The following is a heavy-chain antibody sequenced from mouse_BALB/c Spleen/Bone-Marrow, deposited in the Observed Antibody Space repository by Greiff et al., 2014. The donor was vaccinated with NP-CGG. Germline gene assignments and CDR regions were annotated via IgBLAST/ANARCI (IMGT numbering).Heavy chain of an antibody. CDR1: GFAFTNYL. CDR3: ARGGYRSYSFDY. D-gene: IGHD2-14*01. CDR2: INPGSGGT. J-gene: IGHJ2*01. Sequence: VQRVESGAGLVRPGTSVKVSCRASGFAFTNYLIEWVRQTPGQGLEWIGVINPGSGGTNYKEKFKGKVTMTRDKSSSTVYMQLSSLTPEDSAVYYCARGGYRSYSFDYWGQGTTLTVSS. V-gene: IGHV1-54*01.